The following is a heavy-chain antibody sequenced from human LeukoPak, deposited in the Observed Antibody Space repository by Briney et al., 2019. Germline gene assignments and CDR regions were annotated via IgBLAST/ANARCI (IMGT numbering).Heavy chain of an antibody. CDR2: IYFSGST. CDR1: NGSISSGGYY. Sequence: PSETLSLTCTVSNGSISSGGYYWNWIRQHPGKGLEWIGYIYFSGSTNYNPSLKSRVTISVDTSKNQFSLKLSSVTAADTAVYYCARVSSGSGSDYWGQGTLVTVSS. J-gene: IGHJ4*02. CDR3: ARVSSGSGSDY. V-gene: IGHV4-31*02. D-gene: IGHD3-22*01.